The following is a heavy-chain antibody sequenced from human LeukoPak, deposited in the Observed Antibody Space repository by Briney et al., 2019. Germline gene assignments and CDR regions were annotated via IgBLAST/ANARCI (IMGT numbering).Heavy chain of an antibody. V-gene: IGHV3-23*01. D-gene: IGHD5-12*01. CDR3: ARDGPVDIVASILYYFDY. J-gene: IGHJ4*02. Sequence: GGSLRLSCAASGFTFSNNAMSWVRQAPGKGLEWVSAISNTGVTTYYADSLKGRFTISRDNSKNTLYLQMNSLRAEDTAVYYCARDGPVDIVASILYYFDYWGQGTLVTVSS. CDR2: ISNTGVTT. CDR1: GFTFSNNA.